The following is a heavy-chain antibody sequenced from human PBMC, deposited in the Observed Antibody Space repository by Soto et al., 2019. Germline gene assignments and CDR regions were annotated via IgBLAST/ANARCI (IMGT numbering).Heavy chain of an antibody. CDR3: AREGSAPYYYYGMDV. CDR1: GGPISSGGYF. D-gene: IGHD6-6*01. J-gene: IGHJ6*02. CDR2: IYYSGST. Sequence: QVQLQESGPGLVKSSQTLSLTWTVSGGPISSGGYFWSWILQHPGKGLEWIGFIYYSGSTYYDPFLRRLVTISVYTSKNLFSLKLSPVADADTVVYCWAREGSAPYYYYGMDVWGQGTTVTVSS. V-gene: IGHV4-31*01.